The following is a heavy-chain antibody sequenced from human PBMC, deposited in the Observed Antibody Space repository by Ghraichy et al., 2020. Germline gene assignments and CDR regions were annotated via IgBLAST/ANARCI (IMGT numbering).Heavy chain of an antibody. V-gene: IGHV3-33*01. CDR1: GFTFSSYG. CDR3: ARPESGLVTNAFDI. J-gene: IGHJ3*02. CDR2: IWYDGSNK. D-gene: IGHD4-17*01. Sequence: GGSLRLSCAASGFTFSSYGMHWVRQAPGKGLEWVAVIWYDGSNKYYADFVKGRFTISRDNSKNTLYLQMNSLRAEDTAVYYCARPESGLVTNAFDIWGQGTMVTVSS.